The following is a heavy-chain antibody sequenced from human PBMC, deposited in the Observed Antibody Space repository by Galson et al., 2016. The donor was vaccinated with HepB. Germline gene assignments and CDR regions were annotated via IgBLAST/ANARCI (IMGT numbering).Heavy chain of an antibody. D-gene: IGHD3-10*01. CDR2: IKQDGSEK. J-gene: IGHJ6*02. Sequence: SLRLSCAASGFTFSNFWMSWVRQLPGKGLEWVANIKQDGSEKHYVDSVKGRFIIARDNADNSLSLQLNSLRVEDTAIYYCTTERAGASHDWGQGTTVTVSS. V-gene: IGHV3-7*01. CDR3: TTERAGASHD. CDR1: GFTFSNFW.